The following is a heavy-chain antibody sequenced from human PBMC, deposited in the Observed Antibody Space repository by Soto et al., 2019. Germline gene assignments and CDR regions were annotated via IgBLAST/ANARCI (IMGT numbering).Heavy chain of an antibody. CDR2: ISRYGDFT. V-gene: IGHV3-23*01. J-gene: IGHJ4*02. CDR3: AKDRYLDHDSRGYLFDS. Sequence: EVQLLESGGDLIQPGGSLRLSCAASGFTFNIYAMTWVRQAPGKGLEWVSAISRYGDFTYYADSVEGRFTISRDNCKNTLYLQMNSLRAEDTAVYYCAKDRYLDHDSRGYLFDSWGQGTLVTVSS. CDR1: GFTFNIYA. D-gene: IGHD3-22*01.